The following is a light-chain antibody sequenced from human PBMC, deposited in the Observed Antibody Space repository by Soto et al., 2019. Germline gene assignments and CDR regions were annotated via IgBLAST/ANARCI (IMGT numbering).Light chain of an antibody. J-gene: IGLJ1*01. CDR1: SSDVGGQNY. Sequence: QSVLAQPPSASGSPGQSVAISCTGTSSDVGGQNYVSWYQQHPGKAPKLIIYAVTERPSGVPDRFSGSKSGNTASLTVSGLQTEDEADYYCSSHAGNNTYVFGTGTKSPS. V-gene: IGLV2-8*01. CDR2: AVT. CDR3: SSHAGNNTYV.